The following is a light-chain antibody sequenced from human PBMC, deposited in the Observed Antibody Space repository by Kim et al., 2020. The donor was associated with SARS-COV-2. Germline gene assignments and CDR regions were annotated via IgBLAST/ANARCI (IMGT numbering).Light chain of an antibody. CDR2: DAS. Sequence: ASVGDRITLACRASQSINSRMAWYQQKPGKAPKLLIYDASTLESGVPSRFSGSGSGTEFTLTITSLQPDDFATYYCQQYHTYSPYTFGQGTKLGI. J-gene: IGKJ2*01. CDR3: QQYHTYSPYT. V-gene: IGKV1-5*01. CDR1: QSINSR.